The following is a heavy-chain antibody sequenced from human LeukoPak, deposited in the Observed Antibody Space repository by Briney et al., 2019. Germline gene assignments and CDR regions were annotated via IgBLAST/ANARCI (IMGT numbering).Heavy chain of an antibody. CDR3: VRDRNYFEALQRSY. CDR1: GFTFSTFA. D-gene: IGHD1-7*01. J-gene: IGHJ4*02. V-gene: IGHV3-23*01. Sequence: GGSLRLSCAASGFTFSTFAMSWVRQDPGRGLEWVSSITGAGSTTYYPEFVKGRFTISRDNSKNTLYLQMNSLRVEDTAVYFCVRDRNYFEALQRSYWGQGTLVTVSS. CDR2: ITGAGSTT.